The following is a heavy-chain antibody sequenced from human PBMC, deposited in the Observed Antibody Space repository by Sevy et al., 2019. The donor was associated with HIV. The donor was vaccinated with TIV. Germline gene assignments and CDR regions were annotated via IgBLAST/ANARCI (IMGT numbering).Heavy chain of an antibody. CDR1: GFRFNDYA. J-gene: IGHJ4*02. V-gene: IGHV3-30*04. Sequence: GGSLRLSCEASGFRFNDYAIYWVRQAPGMGLDWVAVISYDASEEYYSDSVRGRFTLSRDKSTNTVHLQMTSQRPEATAVNYCGRGLEGFNIKSPDYWGQGTLVTVSS. CDR2: ISYDASEE. CDR3: GRGLEGFNIKSPDY. D-gene: IGHD1-1*01.